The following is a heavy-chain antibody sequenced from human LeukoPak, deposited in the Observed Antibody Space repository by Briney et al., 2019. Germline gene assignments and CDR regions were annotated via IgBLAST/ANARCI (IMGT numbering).Heavy chain of an antibody. V-gene: IGHV3-23*01. CDR2: ISGSGGST. CDR1: GFTFDDYA. Sequence: GGSLRLSCAASGFTFDDYAMSWVRQAPGKGLEWVSAISGSGGSTYYADSVKGRFTISRDNSKNTLYLQMNSLRAEDTAVYYCAADSSYYDSSGQYWGQGTLVTVSS. J-gene: IGHJ4*02. D-gene: IGHD3-22*01. CDR3: AADSSYYDSSGQY.